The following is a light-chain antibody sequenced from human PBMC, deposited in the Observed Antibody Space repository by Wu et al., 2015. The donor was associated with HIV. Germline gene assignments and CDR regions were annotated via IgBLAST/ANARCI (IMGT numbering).Light chain of an antibody. CDR3: QHYGTSVT. Sequence: EIVLTQSPVTLSLSPGERATLSCRASQAVNGYLAWFQQKPGQAPRLLMYNTNTRASGVPTRFSGSGSGTVFTLTISRLEPEDFAVYYCQHYGTSVTFGGGTKVEF. J-gene: IGKJ4*01. CDR2: NTN. CDR1: QAVNGY. V-gene: IGKV3-20*01.